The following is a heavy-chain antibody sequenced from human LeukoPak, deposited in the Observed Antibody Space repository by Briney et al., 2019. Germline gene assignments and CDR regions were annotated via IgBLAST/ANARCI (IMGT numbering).Heavy chain of an antibody. J-gene: IGHJ5*02. V-gene: IGHV1-18*01. CDR1: GYTFTSYG. Sequence: ASVKVSCKASGYTFTSYGISWVRQAPGQGLEWMGWISAYNGNTNYAQKLQGRVTMTTDTSTSTAYMELRSLRSDDTAVYYCARDESGMVRGVIITNWFDPWGQGTLVTVSS. D-gene: IGHD3-10*01. CDR2: ISAYNGNT. CDR3: ARDESGMVRGVIITNWFDP.